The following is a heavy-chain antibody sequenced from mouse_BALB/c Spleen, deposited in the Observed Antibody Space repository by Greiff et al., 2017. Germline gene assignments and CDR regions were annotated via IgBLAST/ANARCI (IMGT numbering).Heavy chain of an antibody. CDR2: ISSGSSTI. Sequence: EVKLVESGGGLVQPGGSRKLSCAASGFTFSSFGMHWVRQAPEKGLEWVAYISSGSSTIYYADTVKGRFTISRDNPKNTLFLQMTSLRSEDTAMYYCAREDYRYDLYFDYWGQGTTLTVSS. J-gene: IGHJ2*01. CDR3: AREDYRYDLYFDY. V-gene: IGHV5-17*02. D-gene: IGHD2-14*01. CDR1: GFTFSSFG.